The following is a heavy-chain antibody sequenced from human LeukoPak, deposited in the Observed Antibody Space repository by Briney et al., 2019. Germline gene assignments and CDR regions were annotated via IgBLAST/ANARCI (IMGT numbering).Heavy chain of an antibody. J-gene: IGHJ4*02. V-gene: IGHV5-51*01. CDR1: GYSFTSYW. Sequence: GESLKISCKGSGYSFTSYWIGWVRQMPGKGLEWMGIIYPSDSDTRYSPSFQGQVTISADKSISTAYLQWSSLKASDTAMYYCARQGCGGDCYLTYYFDYWGQGTLVTVSS. D-gene: IGHD2-21*02. CDR3: ARQGCGGDCYLTYYFDY. CDR2: IYPSDSDT.